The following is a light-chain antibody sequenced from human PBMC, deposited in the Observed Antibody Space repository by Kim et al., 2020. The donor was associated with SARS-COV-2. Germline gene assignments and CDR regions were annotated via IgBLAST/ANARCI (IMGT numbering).Light chain of an antibody. CDR2: KAS. J-gene: IGKJ1*01. Sequence: DIQVTQSPSILSASVGDRVTISCRASQSISTWLAWYQQKPGKAPKLLMYKASTLQSGVPSRFSGSGSGTEFTLTVSSLQPDDFATYYCQQYNSYPWTFGQGTKLEI. CDR3: QQYNSYPWT. V-gene: IGKV1-5*03. CDR1: QSISTW.